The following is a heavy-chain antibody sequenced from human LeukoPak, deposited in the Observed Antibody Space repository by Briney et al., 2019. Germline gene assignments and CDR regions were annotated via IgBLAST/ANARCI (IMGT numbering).Heavy chain of an antibody. CDR1: GYTLTELS. CDR3: ATAVGLDPIFDY. CDR2: FDPEDGET. D-gene: IGHD3-16*01. V-gene: IGHV1-24*01. J-gene: IGHJ4*02. Sequence: ASVKVSCKVSGYTLTELSMHWVRQAPGKGLEWMGGFDPEDGETIYAQKFQGRVTMTEDTSTDTAYMELSSLRSEDTAVYYCATAVGLDPIFDYWGQGTLVTVSS.